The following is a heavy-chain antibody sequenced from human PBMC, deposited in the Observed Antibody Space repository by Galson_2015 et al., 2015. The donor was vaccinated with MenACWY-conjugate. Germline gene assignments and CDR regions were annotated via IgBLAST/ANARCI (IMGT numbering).Heavy chain of an antibody. CDR3: ARDRRRERAYYYYGMDV. J-gene: IGHJ6*02. Sequence: SVKVSCKASGGTFSNYGINWVRQAPGQGLEWMGRIIPMFGTANHAQKFQGRVTITADESTSTAYMELSSLTFEDTAVYYCARDRRRERAYYYYGMDVWGQGTTVTVSS. CDR1: GGTFSNYG. V-gene: IGHV1-69*13. CDR2: IIPMFGTA.